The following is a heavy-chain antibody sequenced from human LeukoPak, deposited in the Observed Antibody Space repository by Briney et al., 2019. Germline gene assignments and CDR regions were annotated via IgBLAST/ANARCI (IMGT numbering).Heavy chain of an antibody. Sequence: SETLSLTCAVYGGSFSGYYWSRIRQPPGKGLEWIGRIYTSGSTNYNPSLKSRVTMSVGTSKNQFSLKLSPVTAADTAVYYCAREASSFDYWGQGTLVTVSS. V-gene: IGHV4-4*07. CDR1: GGSFSGYY. CDR2: IYTSGST. D-gene: IGHD2-2*01. J-gene: IGHJ4*02. CDR3: AREASSFDY.